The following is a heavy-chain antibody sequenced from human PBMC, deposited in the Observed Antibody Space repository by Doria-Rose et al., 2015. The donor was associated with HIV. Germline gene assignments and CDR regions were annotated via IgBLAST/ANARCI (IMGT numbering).Heavy chain of an antibody. D-gene: IGHD2-15*01. CDR3: AKVQWDIVVVAAATPYSGLVEY. CDR1: GFTFSSYA. V-gene: IGHV3-23*01. CDR2: ISASGGNT. Sequence: SGFTFSSYAMSWVRQAPGKGLEWVSAISASGGNTHYADSVKGRFTISRDNSKNTLYLQMNSLRAEDTAVYYCAKVQWDIVVVAAATPYSGLVEYWGQGTLVTVSS. J-gene: IGHJ4*02.